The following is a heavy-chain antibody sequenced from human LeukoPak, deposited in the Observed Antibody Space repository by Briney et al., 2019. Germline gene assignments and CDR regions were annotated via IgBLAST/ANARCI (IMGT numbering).Heavy chain of an antibody. D-gene: IGHD2-8*01. CDR2: IFPIVGTV. CDR3: ASAYCTNGVCYGEDFDY. Sequence: SVKVSCMASGGTFNRYAISWVRQDPGQGLEWMGGIFPIVGTVNYAQKFHGRGTITADESTSTAYMELSSLRSEDAAVYYCASAYCTNGVCYGEDFDYWGQGTLVTVSS. V-gene: IGHV1-69*13. CDR1: GGTFNRYA. J-gene: IGHJ4*02.